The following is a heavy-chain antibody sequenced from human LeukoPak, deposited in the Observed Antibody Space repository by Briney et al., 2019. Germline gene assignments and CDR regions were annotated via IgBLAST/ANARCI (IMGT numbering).Heavy chain of an antibody. V-gene: IGHV3-7*01. D-gene: IGHD5-12*01. CDR1: GFTFRSYW. CDR2: INQGGSVQ. CDR3: ARVEYSGWNLEH. J-gene: IGHJ4*02. Sequence: GGSLRLSCGASGFTFRSYWMSWVRQAPGKGREWVANINQGGSVQYYMDSVKGRFTISRDDAKNSLYVQMNSLRDEDTAVYCARVEYSGWNLEHWGQGTLVTVYS.